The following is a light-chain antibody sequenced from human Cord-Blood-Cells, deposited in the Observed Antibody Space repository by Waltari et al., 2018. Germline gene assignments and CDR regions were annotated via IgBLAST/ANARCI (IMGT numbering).Light chain of an antibody. J-gene: IGKJ1*01. CDR3: QQYDNLPRT. CDR2: DAS. Sequence: DIQMTQSPSSLSASVGARVTITCQASQDISNYLNWYQKKPGKAPKLLIYDASNLETGVPSRFSGSGSGTDFTFTISNLQPEDIATYYCQQYDNLPRTFGQGTKVEIK. CDR1: QDISNY. V-gene: IGKV1-33*01.